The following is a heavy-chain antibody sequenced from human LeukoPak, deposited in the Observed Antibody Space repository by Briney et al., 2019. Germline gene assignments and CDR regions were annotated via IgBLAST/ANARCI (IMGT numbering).Heavy chain of an antibody. V-gene: IGHV3-30*02. J-gene: IGHJ4*02. D-gene: IGHD6-6*01. CDR2: IRYDGSNK. CDR3: ARDWGTSSLYLVN. CDR1: GFTFSSYG. Sequence: GGSLRLSCAASGFTFSSYGMHWVRQAPGKGLEWVAFIRYDGSNKYYVDSVKGRFTISRDNSKNTLYLQMNSLRAEDTAMYYCARDWGTSSLYLVNWGQGTLVTVSS.